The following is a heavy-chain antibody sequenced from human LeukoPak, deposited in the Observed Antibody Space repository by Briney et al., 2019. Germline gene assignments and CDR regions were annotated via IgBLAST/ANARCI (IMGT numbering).Heavy chain of an antibody. CDR2: MYYSGST. CDR1: GDSISSYY. CDR3: ARGIIVGATWGENYNCFDP. V-gene: IGHV4-59*01. D-gene: IGHD1-26*01. J-gene: IGHJ5*02. Sequence: SETLSLTCTVSGDSISSYYWSWLRQPPGKGLEWIGYMYYSGSTNYNPSLKSRVTISVDTSKNQLSLKRSSVTAADTAVYYCARGIIVGATWGENYNCFDPWGQGTLVTVSS.